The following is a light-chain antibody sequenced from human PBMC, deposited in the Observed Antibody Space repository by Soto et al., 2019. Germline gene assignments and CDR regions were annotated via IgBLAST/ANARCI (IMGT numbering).Light chain of an antibody. CDR3: QQCGSPFT. V-gene: IGKV3-20*01. J-gene: IGKJ3*01. Sequence: EIVLTQSPGTLSLSPGERATLSCRASQSVSSSYLAWYQHKPGQAPRLLIYGASTRATGIPDRFSGSGSGTDLNITISSLEPEASSVYFCQQCGSPFTSGPGTKVYLK. CDR1: QSVSSSY. CDR2: GAS.